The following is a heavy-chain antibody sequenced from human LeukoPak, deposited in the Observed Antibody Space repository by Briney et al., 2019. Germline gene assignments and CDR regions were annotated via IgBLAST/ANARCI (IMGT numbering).Heavy chain of an antibody. D-gene: IGHD2-2*03. Sequence: SETLSLTCTVSGGSISSSSYYRGWIRQPPGKGLEWIGSIYYSGSTYYNPSLKSRVTISVDTSKNQFSLKLSSVTAADTAVYYCARHGYCSSTSCRPPLWDYWGQGTLVTVSS. CDR2: IYYSGST. CDR3: ARHGYCSSTSCRPPLWDY. CDR1: GGSISSSSYY. V-gene: IGHV4-39*01. J-gene: IGHJ4*02.